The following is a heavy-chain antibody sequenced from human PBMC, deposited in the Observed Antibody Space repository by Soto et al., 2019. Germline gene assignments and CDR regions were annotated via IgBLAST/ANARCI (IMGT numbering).Heavy chain of an antibody. J-gene: IGHJ6*03. Sequence: ASVKVSCKASGYTFISYDINWVRQATGQGPEWMGWMNPNSGNTGYAQKFQGRVTMSRNTSISTAYMELSSLTSDDTAVYYCAGAAPAAKLNREVGGKGPTVPVS. CDR3: AGAAPAAKLNREV. CDR1: GYTFISYD. V-gene: IGHV1-8*01. D-gene: IGHD2-2*01. CDR2: MNPNSGNT.